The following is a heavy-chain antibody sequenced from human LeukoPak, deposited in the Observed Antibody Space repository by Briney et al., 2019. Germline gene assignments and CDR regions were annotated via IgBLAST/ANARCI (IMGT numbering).Heavy chain of an antibody. Sequence: SETLSLTCTLSGGSISSYYWSWIRQPAGKGLEWIGRIYTSGSTNYNPSLKSRVTMSVDPSKNHFSLTLSSVTAADPAVYYCARDLSSPPSPLLDLRNPGVFDYWGQGTLVTVSS. CDR2: IYTSGST. D-gene: IGHD1-14*01. V-gene: IGHV4-4*07. CDR3: ARDLSSPPSPLLDLRNPGVFDY. J-gene: IGHJ4*02. CDR1: GGSISSYY.